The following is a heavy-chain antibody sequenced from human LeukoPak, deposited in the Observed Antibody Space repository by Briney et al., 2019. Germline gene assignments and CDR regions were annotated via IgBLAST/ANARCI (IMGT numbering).Heavy chain of an antibody. D-gene: IGHD3-22*01. CDR3: ARYDSRGDYYFDY. V-gene: IGHV4-59*01. CDR2: IYDSGST. CDR1: SGSISSYY. Sequence: PSETLSLTCTVSSGSISSYYWSWLRQTPGKGLEYIGYIYDSGSTNYNPSLKSRVTISVDTSKNQFSLQLSSVTAADTAVYYCARYDSRGDYYFDYWGQGTLVTVSS. J-gene: IGHJ4*02.